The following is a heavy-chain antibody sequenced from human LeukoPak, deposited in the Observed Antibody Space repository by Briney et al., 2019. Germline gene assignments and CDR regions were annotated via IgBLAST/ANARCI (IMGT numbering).Heavy chain of an antibody. Sequence: SETLSLTCTVSGGSVSSTEFYWGWIRQPPGKGLQWIGNIYYTGSTYYNPSLNSRVAMSVDTSQNQFSLKMASVTAADTAVYYCARLSKGRYFDYIFDNWGQGTLVTVSA. CDR3: ARLSKGRYFDYIFDN. CDR2: IYYTGST. CDR1: GGSVSSTEFY. V-gene: IGHV4-39*01. J-gene: IGHJ4*02. D-gene: IGHD3-9*01.